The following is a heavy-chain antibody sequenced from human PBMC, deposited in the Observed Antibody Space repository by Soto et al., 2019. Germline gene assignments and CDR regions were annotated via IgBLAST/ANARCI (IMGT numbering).Heavy chain of an antibody. CDR2: IYYSGST. CDR1: GGSVSSGSYD. D-gene: IGHD3-22*01. V-gene: IGHV4-61*01. Sequence: PXXTLSLACTVSGGSVSSGSYDWSFIRQPPGKGLEWIGYIYYSGSTNYNPSLKSRVTISVDTSKNQFSLKLSSVTAADTAVYYCAREGSGYYFYYFDYWGQGTLVTVSS. J-gene: IGHJ4*02. CDR3: AREGSGYYFYYFDY.